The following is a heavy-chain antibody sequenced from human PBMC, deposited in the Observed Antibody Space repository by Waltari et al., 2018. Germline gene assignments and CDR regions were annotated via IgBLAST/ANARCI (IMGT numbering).Heavy chain of an antibody. D-gene: IGHD1-26*01. V-gene: IGHV3-30*01. CDR2: ISYDGSNK. J-gene: IGHJ5*02. CDR3: ARASASGENWFDP. CDR1: GFTFSRYA. Sequence: QVQLVESGGGVVQPGRSLRLSCAASGFTFSRYAMHWFRQAPGKGLEWVAVISYDGSNKYYADSVKGRFTISRDNSKNTLYLQMNSLRAEDTAVYYCARASASGENWFDPWGQGTLVTVSS.